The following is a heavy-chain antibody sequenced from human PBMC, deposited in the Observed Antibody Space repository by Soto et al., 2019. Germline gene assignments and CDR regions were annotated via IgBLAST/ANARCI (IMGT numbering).Heavy chain of an antibody. Sequence: QVQLVESGGGVVQPGRSLRLSCAASGFTFSSYAMHWVRQAPGKGLEWVAVISYDGSNKYYADSVKGRFTISRDNSKNTLYLQMNSLRAEDTAVYYCAREDRVTIFGVVTHGYFDYWGQGTLVTVSS. V-gene: IGHV3-30-3*01. CDR1: GFTFSSYA. CDR3: AREDRVTIFGVVTHGYFDY. J-gene: IGHJ4*02. CDR2: ISYDGSNK. D-gene: IGHD3-3*01.